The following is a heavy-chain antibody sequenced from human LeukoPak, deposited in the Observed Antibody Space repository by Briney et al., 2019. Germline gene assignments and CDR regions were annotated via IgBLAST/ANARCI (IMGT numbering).Heavy chain of an antibody. D-gene: IGHD3-16*01. CDR1: GGSISSGGYY. CDR3: ATQQGSDDAPFDY. CDR2: IYHSGST. Sequence: SETLSLTCTVSGGSISSGGYYWSWIRQPPGKGLEWIGYIYHSGSTYYNQSLKSRVTISVDRSKNQFSLKLSSVTAAHTAVYYCATQQGSDDAPFDYWGQGTLVTVSS. V-gene: IGHV4-30-2*01. J-gene: IGHJ4*02.